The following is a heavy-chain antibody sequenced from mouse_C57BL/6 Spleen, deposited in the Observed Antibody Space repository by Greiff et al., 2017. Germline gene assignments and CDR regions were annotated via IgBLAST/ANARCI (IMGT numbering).Heavy chain of an antibody. Sequence: EVKLEESGGGLVQPGGSMKLSCAASGFTFSDAWMDWVRQSPEKGLEWVAEIRNKANNHATYYAGSVKGRFTISRDDSKSSVYLQMNSLRAEDSGIYYCLTTTVVATRWFDDGGQGTTLPVSS. V-gene: IGHV6-6*01. CDR1: GFTFSDAW. CDR2: IRNKANNHAT. J-gene: IGHJ2*01. D-gene: IGHD1-1*01. CDR3: LTTTVVATRWFDD.